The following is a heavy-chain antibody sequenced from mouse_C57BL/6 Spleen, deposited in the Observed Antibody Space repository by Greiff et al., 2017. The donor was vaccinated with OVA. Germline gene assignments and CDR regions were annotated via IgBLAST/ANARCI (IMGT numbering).Heavy chain of an antibody. Sequence: VQLQQSGPELVKPGASVKISCKASGYSFTGYYMNWVKQSPEKSLEWIGDINPSTGGTTYNQKFKAKATLTVDKSSSTAYMQLKSLTSEDSAVYYCARGWFAYWGQGTLVTVSA. CDR1: GYSFTGYY. V-gene: IGHV1-42*01. J-gene: IGHJ3*01. CDR2: INPSTGGT. CDR3: ARGWFAY.